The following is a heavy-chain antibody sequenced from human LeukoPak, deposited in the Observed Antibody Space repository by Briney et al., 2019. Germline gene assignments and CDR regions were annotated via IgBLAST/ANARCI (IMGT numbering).Heavy chain of an antibody. CDR2: INPNSGGT. J-gene: IGHJ4*02. Sequence: ASVKVSCKTSGYTFTGYYMHWVRQAPGQGLEWMGWINPNSGGTNYAQKFQGRVTMTRDTSISTAYMELSRLRSDDTAVYYCARDSVDTAMAPDYWGQGTLVTVSS. D-gene: IGHD5-18*01. CDR3: ARDSVDTAMAPDY. CDR1: GYTFTGYY. V-gene: IGHV1-2*02.